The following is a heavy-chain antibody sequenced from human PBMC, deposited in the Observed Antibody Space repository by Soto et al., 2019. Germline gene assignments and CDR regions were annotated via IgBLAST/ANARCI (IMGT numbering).Heavy chain of an antibody. Sequence: PSETLSLTCAVYGGSFSGYYWSWIRQPPGKGLEWIGEINHSGSTYYNPSLKSRVTISVDTSKNQFSLKLSSVTAADTAVYYCASNLGGSGSYYIDYWGQGTLVTVSS. CDR2: INHSGST. D-gene: IGHD3-10*01. V-gene: IGHV4-34*01. J-gene: IGHJ4*02. CDR3: ASNLGGSGSYYIDY. CDR1: GGSFSGYY.